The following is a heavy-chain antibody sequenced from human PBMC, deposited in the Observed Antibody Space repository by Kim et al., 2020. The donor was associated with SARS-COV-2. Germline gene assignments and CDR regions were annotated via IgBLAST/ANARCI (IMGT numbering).Heavy chain of an antibody. V-gene: IGHV3-48*02. D-gene: IGHD3-9*01. J-gene: IGHJ4*02. CDR1: GFTFSSYS. CDR2: ISSSSSTI. CDR3: ARSTPQYFDWLAINFDY. Sequence: GGSLRLSCAASGFTFSSYSMNWVRQAPGKGLEWVSYISSSSSTIYYADSVKGRFTISRDNAKNSLYLQMNSLRDEDTAVYYCARSTPQYFDWLAINFDYWGQGTLVTVSS.